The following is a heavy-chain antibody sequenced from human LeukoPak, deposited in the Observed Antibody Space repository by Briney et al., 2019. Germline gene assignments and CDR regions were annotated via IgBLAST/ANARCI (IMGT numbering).Heavy chain of an antibody. CDR3: ASETYYYDSSAYYYNAFDI. J-gene: IGHJ3*02. CDR1: GGSISSYY. Sequence: SETLSLTCTVSGGSISSYYWSWIRQPPGKGLEWIGYIYYSGSTTNYNPSLKSRVTISVDTSKNQFSLKLSSVTAADTAVYYCASETYYYDSSAYYYNAFDIWGQGTMVTVSS. CDR2: IYYSGSTT. V-gene: IGHV4-59*01. D-gene: IGHD3-22*01.